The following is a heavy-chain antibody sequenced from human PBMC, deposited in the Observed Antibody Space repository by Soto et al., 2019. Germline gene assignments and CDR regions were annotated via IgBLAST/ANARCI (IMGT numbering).Heavy chain of an antibody. CDR3: SRELTHYFDY. V-gene: IGHV3-49*03. D-gene: IGHD2-8*01. Sequence: PGGSLRLSCTASGFTFGDYFMNWFRQAPGKGLEWVGFIRSKAYGGTTKYAASVRGRFKISRDDSENIAYLQLNSLKTEDTAVYYCSRELTHYFDYWGQGALVTVSS. CDR2: IRSKAYGGTT. J-gene: IGHJ4*02. CDR1: GFTFGDYF.